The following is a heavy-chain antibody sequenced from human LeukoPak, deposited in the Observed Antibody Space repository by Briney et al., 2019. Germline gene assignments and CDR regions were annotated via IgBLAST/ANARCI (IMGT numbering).Heavy chain of an antibody. CDR3: AREESGDYFDY. V-gene: IGHV1-69*01. D-gene: IGHD3-10*01. Sequence: GSSVKVSCKASGGTLSSYAISWVRQAPGQGLEWMGGIIPIFGTANYAQKFQGRVTITADESTCTAYMELSSLRSEDTAVYYCAREESGDYFDYWGQGTLVTVSS. CDR2: IIPIFGTA. CDR1: GGTLSSYA. J-gene: IGHJ4*02.